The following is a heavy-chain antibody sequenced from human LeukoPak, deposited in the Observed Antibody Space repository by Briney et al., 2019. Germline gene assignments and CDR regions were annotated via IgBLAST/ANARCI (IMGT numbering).Heavy chain of an antibody. CDR3: ARGHDYGDYIDY. CDR2: IWYDGSNK. Sequence: GGSLRLSCAASGFTFSSYDMHWVRQAPGKGLEWVAVIWYDGSNKYYADSVKGRFTISRDNSKNTLYLQMNSLRAEDTAVYYCARGHDYGDYIDYWGQGTLVTVSS. D-gene: IGHD4-17*01. J-gene: IGHJ4*02. CDR1: GFTFSSYD. V-gene: IGHV3-33*08.